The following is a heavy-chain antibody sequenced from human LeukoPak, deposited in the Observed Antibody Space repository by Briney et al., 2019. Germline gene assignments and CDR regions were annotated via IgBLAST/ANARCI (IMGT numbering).Heavy chain of an antibody. CDR2: IYYGGST. D-gene: IGHD2-15*01. CDR3: ARGGRRSVITVVVVAAKHWFDP. Sequence: SETLSLTCTVSGDSISSSNFYWGWIRQPPGKGLEWIGSIYYGGSTFYSPSLKSRVTISVDASKNQFSLKLSSVTAADTAVYYCARGGRRSVITVVVVAAKHWFDPWGQGTLVTVSS. CDR1: GDSISSSNFY. J-gene: IGHJ5*02. V-gene: IGHV4-39*01.